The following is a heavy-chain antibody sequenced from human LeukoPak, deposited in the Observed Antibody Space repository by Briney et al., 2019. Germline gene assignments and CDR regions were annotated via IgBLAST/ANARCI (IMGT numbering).Heavy chain of an antibody. CDR3: ARVSSGYDRALNY. D-gene: IGHD5-12*01. CDR2: INPSGGST. CDR1: GYTFTSYY. Sequence: ASVKVSCKASGYTFTSYYMHWVRQAPGQGLEWMGIINPSGGSTSYAQKFQGRVTMTRDMSTSTVYMEMSSLRSEDTAVYYCARVSSGYDRALNYWGQGTLVTVSS. J-gene: IGHJ4*02. V-gene: IGHV1-46*01.